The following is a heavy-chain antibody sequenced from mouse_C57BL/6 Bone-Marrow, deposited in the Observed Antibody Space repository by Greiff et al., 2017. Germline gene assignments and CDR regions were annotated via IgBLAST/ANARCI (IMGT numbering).Heavy chain of an antibody. CDR3: TTGGRGFDY. CDR1: GFNIKDDY. J-gene: IGHJ2*01. V-gene: IGHV14-4*01. CDR2: IDPENGDT. D-gene: IGHD3-3*01. Sequence: EVQLQQSGAELVRPGASVKLSCTASGFNIKDDYMHWVKQRPEQGLEWIGWIDPENGDTEYASKFQGKATITADTSSNTAYLQLSSLTSEDTAVYYCTTGGRGFDYWGQGTTLTVS.